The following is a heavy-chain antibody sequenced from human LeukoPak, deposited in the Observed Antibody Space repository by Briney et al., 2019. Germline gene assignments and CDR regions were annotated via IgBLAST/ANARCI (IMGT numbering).Heavy chain of an antibody. J-gene: IGHJ5*02. Sequence: ASVKVSCKASGGTFSSYAISWVRQAPGQGIEWMGGIIRIFGTANYAQKFHGRVTITTDESTSTAYMELSSLRSEDTAVYYCARVVVNSWFDPWGQGTLVTVSS. V-gene: IGHV1-69*05. D-gene: IGHD2-15*01. CDR3: ARVVVNSWFDP. CDR2: IIRIFGTA. CDR1: GGTFSSYA.